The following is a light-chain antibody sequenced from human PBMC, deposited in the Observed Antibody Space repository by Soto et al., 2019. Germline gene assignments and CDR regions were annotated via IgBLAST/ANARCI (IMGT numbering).Light chain of an antibody. J-gene: IGKJ2*01. V-gene: IGKV3-15*01. CDR2: SAS. CDR3: QQYYNWPTYT. CDR1: QSVDTN. Sequence: EVVMTQSPATLYVSPGDRATLSCRASQSVDTNVVWYQQKPGQPPRLLVHSASIRATGVPDRFTGIGSGTDFTLTISGLQSDDFAIYDCQQYYNWPTYTFGQWTRLQIK.